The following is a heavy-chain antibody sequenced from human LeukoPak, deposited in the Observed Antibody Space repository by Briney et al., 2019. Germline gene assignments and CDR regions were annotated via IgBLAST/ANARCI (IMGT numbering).Heavy chain of an antibody. D-gene: IGHD5-18*01. CDR3: AREGSIHVWSREFDP. Sequence: ASVKVSCKASGGTFSSYAISWVRQAPGQGLEWMGWISAYNGNTNYAQKFQGRVTMTTDTSTSTAYMELRSLRSDDTAVYYCAREGSIHVWSREFDPWGQGTLVTVSS. CDR2: ISAYNGNT. J-gene: IGHJ5*02. V-gene: IGHV1-18*01. CDR1: GGTFSSYA.